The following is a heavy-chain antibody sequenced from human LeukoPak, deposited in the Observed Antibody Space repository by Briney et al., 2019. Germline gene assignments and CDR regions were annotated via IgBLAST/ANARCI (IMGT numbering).Heavy chain of an antibody. J-gene: IGHJ4*02. CDR3: ASNDYRDEGIDS. CDR2: ISYSGPHM. D-gene: IGHD4-17*01. CDR1: GLAFSRYS. V-gene: IGHV3-21*01. Sequence: GGALRLSCEASGLAFSRYSMNWVRHAPGKGLEWVSSISYSGPHMFYADSVRGRFTISRDNAENSLFLQMNSLRAEDTAVYFCASNDYRDEGIDSWGQGTLVTVSS.